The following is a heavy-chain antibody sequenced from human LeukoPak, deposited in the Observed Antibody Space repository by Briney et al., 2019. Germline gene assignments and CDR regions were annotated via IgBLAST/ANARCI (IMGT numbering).Heavy chain of an antibody. V-gene: IGHV5-51*01. CDR1: GYSFTSYW. CDR3: ARRLSGADAFDI. D-gene: IGHD1-1*01. J-gene: IGHJ3*02. CDR2: LYPDGSTT. Sequence: GESLKISCKGSGYSFTSYWIGWVRQMPGKGLEWMGILYPDGSTTRYSPSFQDRVTISADKSISTAYLQWSSLKASDTAMYYCARRLSGADAFDIWGQGTMVTVSS.